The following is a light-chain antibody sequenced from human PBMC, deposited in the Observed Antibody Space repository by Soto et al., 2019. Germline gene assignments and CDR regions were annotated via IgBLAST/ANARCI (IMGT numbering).Light chain of an antibody. Sequence: EIVLTQSPATVCLSPLERSTLSCRASQSIPSNYLAWYQQKPGQAPRLLIYDASSRATGIPDRFSGSGSGTDFTLTISRLEPEDLGVYYCQQYGYSPPWTFGQGTKVDIK. CDR3: QQYGYSPPWT. J-gene: IGKJ1*01. CDR2: DAS. CDR1: QSIPSNY. V-gene: IGKV3-20*01.